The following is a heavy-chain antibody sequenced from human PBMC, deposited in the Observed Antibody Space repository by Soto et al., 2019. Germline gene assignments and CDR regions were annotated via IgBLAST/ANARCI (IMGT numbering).Heavy chain of an antibody. D-gene: IGHD2-15*01. V-gene: IGHV3-30-3*01. CDR2: ISYDGSNR. CDR1: TFPLNTYT. Sequence: GGALGLSCSASTFPLNTYTMHLVRPAPGQGPEWVAVISYDGSNRFYADSVKGRFTISRDNSKNTLYLQMNSLRPEDTAVYFCARGQKKIVVVVPATLVDYWGQGTLVTVSS. J-gene: IGHJ4*02. CDR3: ARGQKKIVVVVPATLVDY.